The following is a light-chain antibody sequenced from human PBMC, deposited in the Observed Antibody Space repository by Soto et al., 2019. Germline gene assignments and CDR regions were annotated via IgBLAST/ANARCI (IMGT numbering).Light chain of an antibody. Sequence: EVVLTQSPATLSLSPGDRATLSCRASQSVSIDFAWYQQKPGQAPRLLIYDASNRSTVIPARFSGSGSGTGFARSISGRVRDDFLVYYCQRRNIFGPGTKVYI. CDR3: QRRNI. J-gene: IGKJ3*01. CDR2: DAS. V-gene: IGKV3-11*01. CDR1: QSVSID.